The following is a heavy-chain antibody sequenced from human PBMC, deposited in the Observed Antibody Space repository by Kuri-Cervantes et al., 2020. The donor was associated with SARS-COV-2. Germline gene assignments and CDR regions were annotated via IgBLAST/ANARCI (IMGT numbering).Heavy chain of an antibody. CDR3: AREPQGCGSDCYCLGY. D-gene: IGHD2-21*01. V-gene: IGHV1-2*02. Sequence: ASVKVSCKASGYTFTGYYMHWVRQAPGQGLEWMGWINPNSGGTNYAQKFQGRVTMTRDTSISTAYMELSRLRSDDTAVYYCAREPQGCGSDCYCLGYWGQGTLVTVSS. CDR1: GYTFTGYY. CDR2: INPNSGGT. J-gene: IGHJ4*02.